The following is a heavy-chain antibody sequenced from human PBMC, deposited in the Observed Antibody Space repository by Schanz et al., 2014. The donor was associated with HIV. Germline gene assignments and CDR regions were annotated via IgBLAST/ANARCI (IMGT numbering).Heavy chain of an antibody. CDR2: IWYDGSSK. J-gene: IGHJ4*02. V-gene: IGHV3-33*01. Sequence: QVQVVESGGGVVQPGRSLRLSCAASGFSFSSYVMHWVRQAPGKGLEWVTVIWYDGSSKYYADSVKGRFTISRDNSKNTLYLQMNSLRAEDTAVYYCARGGLQWHPEWFDYWGQGTLVTVSS. CDR1: GFSFSSYV. CDR3: ARGGLQWHPEWFDY. D-gene: IGHD4-4*01.